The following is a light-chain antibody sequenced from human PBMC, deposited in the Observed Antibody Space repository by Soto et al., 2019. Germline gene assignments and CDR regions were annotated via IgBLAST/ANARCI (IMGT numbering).Light chain of an antibody. V-gene: IGKV3-20*01. CDR2: GAS. Sequence: EIVLTQSPGTLSLSPGERVTLSCRASQSVSSSYLACYQQKPGQAPRLLIYGASSRATGIPDRFSGSGSGTDFTLTISRLEPEDFAVYYCQQYGTSPLTFGGRTKLEIK. CDR3: QQYGTSPLT. J-gene: IGKJ4*01. CDR1: QSVSSSY.